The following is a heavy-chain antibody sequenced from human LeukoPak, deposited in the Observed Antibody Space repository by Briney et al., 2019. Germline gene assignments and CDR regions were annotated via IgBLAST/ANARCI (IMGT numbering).Heavy chain of an antibody. CDR1: GYTFTEYY. D-gene: IGHD3-10*01. CDR3: ARSYGSGTYTNWSDP. CDR2: INPNDGAI. J-gene: IGHJ5*02. Sequence: ASVKVSCKASGYTFTEYYMHRVRQAPGQGPEWMGWINPNDGAINYAQKFQGRVTMTRDTSITTAYMELSRLGSDDTAVYFCARSYGSGTYTNWSDPWGQGTLVTVSS. V-gene: IGHV1-2*02.